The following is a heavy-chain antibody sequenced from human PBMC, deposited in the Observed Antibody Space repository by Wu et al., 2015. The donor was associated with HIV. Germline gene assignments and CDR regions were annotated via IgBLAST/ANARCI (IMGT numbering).Heavy chain of an antibody. Sequence: QVQLVQSGAEVKKPGASVKVSCGAPGYTFTNYYIHWLRQAPGQGLEWMAWISPSGGATIYAEDFEGRVTVTRDTSSETVYMELSGLTSGDTAIYYCARDATPITTEFDFWGQGTLITVSS. CDR1: GYTFTNYY. J-gene: IGHJ4*02. CDR3: ARDATPITTEFDF. V-gene: IGHV1-2*02. D-gene: IGHD4-11*01. CDR2: ISPSGGAT.